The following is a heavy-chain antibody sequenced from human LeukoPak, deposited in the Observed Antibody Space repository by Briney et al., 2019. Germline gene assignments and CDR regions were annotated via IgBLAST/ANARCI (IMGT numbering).Heavy chain of an antibody. D-gene: IGHD5-24*01. Sequence: PGGSLRLSCAASRFTFSSYEMNWVRQAPGKGLEGVSYISSSGNTRYYADSVKGRFTISRDNAKNSLYLQMNSLRAEDTGVYYCARESREMATLIDYWGQGTLVTVSS. V-gene: IGHV3-48*03. CDR2: ISSSGNTR. CDR3: ARESREMATLIDY. CDR1: RFTFSSYE. J-gene: IGHJ4*02.